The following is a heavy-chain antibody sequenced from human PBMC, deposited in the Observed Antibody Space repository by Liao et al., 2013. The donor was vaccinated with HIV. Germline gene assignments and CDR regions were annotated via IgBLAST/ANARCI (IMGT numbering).Heavy chain of an antibody. J-gene: IGHJ5*02. D-gene: IGHD3-3*01. CDR3: ARTDQYYDFWNGYENWFDP. V-gene: IGHV4-4*07. Sequence: QVQLQESGPGLVKPPETLSLTCTVSGGSISSYYWSWIRQPAGKGLEWIGRIYSSGSANYNPSLKSRVTMSVDTSKNQFSLKLSSVTAADTAVYYCARTDQYYDFWNGYENWFDPWGQGTLVTVSS. CDR2: IYSSGSA. CDR1: GGSISSYY.